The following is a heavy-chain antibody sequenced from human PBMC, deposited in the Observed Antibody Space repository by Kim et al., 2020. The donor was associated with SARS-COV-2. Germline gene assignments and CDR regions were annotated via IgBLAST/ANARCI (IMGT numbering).Heavy chain of an antibody. D-gene: IGHD2-8*02. J-gene: IGHJ4*02. CDR2: IYYSGST. V-gene: IGHV4-59*01. Sequence: SETLSLTCTVSGGSISSYYWSWIRQPPGKGLEWIGYIYYSGSTNYNPSLKSRATISVDTSTNQFPLKLSSVTAADTAVYYCARVRWGSVTSKHFDYWGQGTLVSVSS. CDR3: ARVRWGSVTSKHFDY. CDR1: GGSISSYY.